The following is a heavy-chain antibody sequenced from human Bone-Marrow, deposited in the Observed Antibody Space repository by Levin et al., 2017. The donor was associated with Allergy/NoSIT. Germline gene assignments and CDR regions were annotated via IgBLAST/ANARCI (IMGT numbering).Heavy chain of an antibody. Sequence: QSGGSLRLSCAASGFTFSSYAMSWVRQAPGKGLEWVSGISGSGGGTYYADSVKGRFTISRDNSKNTLYLQMNSLRAEDTAVFYCAKGGTSGNYAPYNWLDPWGQGTLVTVSS. D-gene: IGHD3-22*01. J-gene: IGHJ5*02. CDR1: GFTFSSYA. V-gene: IGHV3-23*01. CDR2: ISGSGGGT. CDR3: AKGGTSGNYAPYNWLDP.